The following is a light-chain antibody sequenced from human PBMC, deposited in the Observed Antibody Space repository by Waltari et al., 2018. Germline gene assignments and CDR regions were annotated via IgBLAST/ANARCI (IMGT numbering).Light chain of an antibody. V-gene: IGKV1-33*01. CDR2: AAS. CDR1: QDISNY. Sequence: DLQMTQSPSSLSASVGDRVTITCQASQDISNYLNWYQQKPGKAPKLLIYAASNLETGVPSRFSGSGSGTYFTFTISSLQPEDIATYYCQQYDNLPTFGQGTRLEIK. J-gene: IGKJ5*01. CDR3: QQYDNLPT.